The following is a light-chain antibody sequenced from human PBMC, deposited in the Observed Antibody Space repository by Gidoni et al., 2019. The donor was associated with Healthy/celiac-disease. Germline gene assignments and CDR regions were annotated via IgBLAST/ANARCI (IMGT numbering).Light chain of an antibody. Sequence: DPVTITCRASQSISSYLNWYQQKPGKAPKLLIFAASSLQSGVPSRFSASGSGTDFTLTISSLQPEDFATYYCQQSYSSFPTFGGGTKVEIK. CDR1: QSISSY. J-gene: IGKJ4*01. CDR3: QQSYSSFPT. V-gene: IGKV1-39*01. CDR2: AAS.